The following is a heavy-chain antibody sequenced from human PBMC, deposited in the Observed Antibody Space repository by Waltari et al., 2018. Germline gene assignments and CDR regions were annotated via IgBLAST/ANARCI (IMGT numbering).Heavy chain of an antibody. Sequence: QVQLQESGPGLVKPSQTLSLTCTVSGGSISSGDYYWSWIRQPPGKGLEWIGYIYYSGSTSYNPSLKSRVTISIDTSKNQFSLKLTSVTAADTAVYHCARRMVTTGYFDYWGQGTLVTVSS. J-gene: IGHJ4*02. CDR3: ARRMVTTGYFDY. CDR2: IYYSGST. D-gene: IGHD4-4*01. CDR1: GGSISSGDYY. V-gene: IGHV4-30-4*08.